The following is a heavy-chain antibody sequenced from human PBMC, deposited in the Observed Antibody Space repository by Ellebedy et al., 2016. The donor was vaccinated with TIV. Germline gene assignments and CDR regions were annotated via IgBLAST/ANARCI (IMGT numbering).Heavy chain of an antibody. CDR1: GYTFTDSG. V-gene: IGHV1-18*04. CDR3: ARDRDIRSSSDFQH. D-gene: IGHD6-6*01. J-gene: IGHJ1*01. Sequence: AASVKVSCKASGYTFTDSGITWSRQAPGQGLEWMGWIGTDMGNTNYAQKFRGRVTMTTDTSTTTGYMELRSLRSDDTALYYCARDRDIRSSSDFQHWGQGTLVTVSS. CDR2: IGTDMGNT.